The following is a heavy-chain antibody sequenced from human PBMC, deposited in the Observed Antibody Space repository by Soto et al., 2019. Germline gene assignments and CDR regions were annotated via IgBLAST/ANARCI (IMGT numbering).Heavy chain of an antibody. CDR3: ERKEEIEGSLFDF. CDR2: TYYRSKWYY. J-gene: IGHJ4*01. CDR1: GDSVSTNSAY. Sequence: SQTLSLTCAISGDSVSTNSAYWNWIRQSPWRGLEWLGRTYYRSKWYYDYAPSVKSRLTINPDTSENQFSLQLDSVTPEDTAVYYCERKEEIEGSLFDFWGHGTRVTVS. V-gene: IGHV6-1*01.